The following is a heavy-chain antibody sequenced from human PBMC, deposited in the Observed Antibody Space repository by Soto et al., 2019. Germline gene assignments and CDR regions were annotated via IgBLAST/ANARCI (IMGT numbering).Heavy chain of an antibody. J-gene: IGHJ6*02. V-gene: IGHV3-15*01. CDR2: IKSKTDGGTT. Sequence: LRLSCAASGFTFSNAWMSWVRQAPGKGLEWVGRIKSKTDGGTTDYAAPVKGRFTISRDDSKNTLYLQMNSLKTEDTAVYYCTTPDTAMVTDYYGMDVWGQGTTVTVSS. CDR3: TTPDTAMVTDYYGMDV. CDR1: GFTFSNAW. D-gene: IGHD5-18*01.